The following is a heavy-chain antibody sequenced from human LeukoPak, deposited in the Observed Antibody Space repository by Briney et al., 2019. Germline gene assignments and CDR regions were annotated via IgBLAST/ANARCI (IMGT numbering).Heavy chain of an antibody. CDR3: ARGPEVAATTFDY. Sequence: RASVKVSCKAFGYTFTSYAMHWVRQAPGQRLEWMGWINAGNGNTKYSQKFQGRVTITRDTSASTAYMELSSLRSEDTAVYYCARGPEVAATTFDYWGQGTLVTVSS. D-gene: IGHD2-15*01. CDR2: INAGNGNT. CDR1: GYTFTSYA. J-gene: IGHJ4*02. V-gene: IGHV1-3*01.